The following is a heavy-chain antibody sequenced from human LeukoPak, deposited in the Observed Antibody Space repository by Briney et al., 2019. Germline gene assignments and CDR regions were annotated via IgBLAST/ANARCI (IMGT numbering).Heavy chain of an antibody. CDR3: ARDYLYCSSTSCYRGRFDY. D-gene: IGHD2-2*01. V-gene: IGHV1-18*04. J-gene: IGHJ4*02. Sequence: ASVKVSCKASGYTFTGYYMHWVRQAPGQGLEWMGWISAYNGNTNYAQKLQGRVTMTTDTSTSTAYMELRSLRSDDTAVYYCARDYLYCSSTSCYRGRFDYWGQGTLVTVSS. CDR2: ISAYNGNT. CDR1: GYTFTGYY.